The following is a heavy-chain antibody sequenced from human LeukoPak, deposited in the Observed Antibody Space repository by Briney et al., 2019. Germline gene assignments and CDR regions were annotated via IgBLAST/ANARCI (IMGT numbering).Heavy chain of an antibody. J-gene: IGHJ4*02. CDR3: AGGLGGYSSSSGDY. D-gene: IGHD6-6*01. CDR2: INPNSGGT. V-gene: IGHV1-2*02. Sequence: GASVKVSCKASGYTFTGYYMHWVRQAPGQGLEWMGWINPNSGGTNYAQKFQGRVTMTRDTSISTAYMELSRLRSDDTAVYYCAGGLGGYSSSSGDYWGQGTLVTVSS. CDR1: GYTFTGYY.